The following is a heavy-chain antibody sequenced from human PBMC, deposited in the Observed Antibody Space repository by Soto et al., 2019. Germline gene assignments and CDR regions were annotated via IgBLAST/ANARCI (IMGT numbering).Heavy chain of an antibody. CDR2: IKSKTDGGTT. CDR3: TTAVVLAPTLDAFDI. V-gene: IGHV3-15*01. J-gene: IGHJ3*02. CDR1: GFTFSNAW. Sequence: GGSLRLSCAASGFTFSNAWMSWVRQAPGKGLEWVGRIKSKTDGGTTDYAAPVKGRFTISRDDSKNTLYLQMNSLKTEDTAVYYCTTAVVLAPTLDAFDIWGQGTMVTVSS. D-gene: IGHD6-6*01.